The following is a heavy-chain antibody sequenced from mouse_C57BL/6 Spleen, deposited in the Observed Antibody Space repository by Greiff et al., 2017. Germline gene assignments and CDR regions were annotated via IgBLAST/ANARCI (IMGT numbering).Heavy chain of an antibody. D-gene: IGHD2-3*01. CDR1: GFSLTSYG. CDR2: IWSGGST. V-gene: IGHV2-2*01. J-gene: IGHJ4*01. CDR3: ARNSDGYYVFYYAMDY. Sequence: VKLLESGPGLVQPSQSLSITCTVSGFSLTSYGVHWVRQSPGKGLEWLGVIWSGGSTDYNAAFISRLSISKDNSKSQVFFKMNSLQADDTAIYYCARNSDGYYVFYYAMDYWGQGTSGTVSS.